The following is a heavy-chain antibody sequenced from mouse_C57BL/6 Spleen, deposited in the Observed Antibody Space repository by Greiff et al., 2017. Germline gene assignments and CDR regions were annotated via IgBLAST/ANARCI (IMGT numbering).Heavy chain of an antibody. J-gene: IGHJ4*01. CDR1: GFTFSDYG. CDR2: ISSGSSTI. D-gene: IGHD1-1*01. V-gene: IGHV5-17*01. Sequence: EVKLMESGGGLVKPGGSLKLSCAASGFTFSDYGMHWVRQAPEKGLEWVAYISSGSSTIYYADTVKGRFTISRDNAKNTLFLQMTSLRSEDTAMYYCARYYYYGSRYAMDYWGQGTSVTVSS. CDR3: ARYYYYGSRYAMDY.